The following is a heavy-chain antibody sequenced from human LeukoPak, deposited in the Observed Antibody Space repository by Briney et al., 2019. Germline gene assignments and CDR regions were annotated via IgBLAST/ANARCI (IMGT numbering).Heavy chain of an antibody. CDR1: GGSISSGDYY. D-gene: IGHD4-17*01. V-gene: IGHV4-30-4*01. Sequence: PSEALSLTCTVSGGSISSGDYYWSWIRQPPGKGLEWIGYIYYSGSTYYNPSLKSRVTISVDTSKNQFSLKLSSVTAAGTAVYYCARGDGGYPFDYWGQGTPVTVSS. CDR2: IYYSGST. CDR3: ARGDGGYPFDY. J-gene: IGHJ4*02.